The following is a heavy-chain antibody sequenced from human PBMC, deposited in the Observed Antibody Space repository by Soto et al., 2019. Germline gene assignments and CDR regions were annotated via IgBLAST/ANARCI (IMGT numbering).Heavy chain of an antibody. Sequence: EMQLVESGGGLVQPGGSLRLSCTASGFTFRSREMNWVRQAPGKGPEWLSYISGGGSSIYYADSMKGRFTISRDNAKNSLYLQMNSLRGEDTAIYYCATPIEDTSSGNYYFDVWGRGTLVTVSS. D-gene: IGHD6-19*01. CDR3: ATPIEDTSSGNYYFDV. J-gene: IGHJ2*01. V-gene: IGHV3-48*03. CDR1: GFTFRSRE. CDR2: ISGGGSSI.